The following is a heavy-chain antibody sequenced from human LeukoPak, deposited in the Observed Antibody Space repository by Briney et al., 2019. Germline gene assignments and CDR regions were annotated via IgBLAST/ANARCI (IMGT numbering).Heavy chain of an antibody. D-gene: IGHD2-15*01. Sequence: GGSLRLSCEVSGFLFRRYWMSCVRPAPGKGPEWVAHIMQDGSEKEYVHSAKSRFTISRDTGKNTLYLQINSLRAQDTAVYYCGRGRRISDYWGERTQVTVSS. CDR2: IMQDGSEK. CDR3: GRGRRISDY. V-gene: IGHV3-7*01. J-gene: IGHJ4*02. CDR1: GFLFRRYW.